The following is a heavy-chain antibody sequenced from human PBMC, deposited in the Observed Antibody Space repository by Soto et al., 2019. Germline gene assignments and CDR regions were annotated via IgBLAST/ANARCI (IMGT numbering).Heavy chain of an antibody. CDR3: ARGRDSPNPDYYDSSGYEWAYY. D-gene: IGHD3-22*01. J-gene: IGHJ4*02. Sequence: GASVKVSCKASGYTFTSYGISWVRQAPGQGLEWMGWISAYNGNTNYAQKLQGRVTMTTDTSTSTAYMELRSLRSDDTAVYYCARGRDSPNPDYYDSSGYEWAYYWGQGTLVTVSS. CDR2: ISAYNGNT. V-gene: IGHV1-18*01. CDR1: GYTFTSYG.